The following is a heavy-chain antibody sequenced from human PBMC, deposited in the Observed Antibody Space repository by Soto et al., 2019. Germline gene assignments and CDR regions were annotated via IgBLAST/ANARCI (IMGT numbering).Heavy chain of an antibody. V-gene: IGHV3-23*01. CDR2: ISGSGGST. D-gene: IGHD6-19*01. Sequence: PGGSLRLSCAASGFTFSSYAMSWVRQAPGKGLEWVSAISGSGGSTYYADSVKGRFTISRDNSKNTLYLQMNSLRAEDTAVYYCAKGSSGWYQVILDYWGQGSLVIVSS. CDR3: AKGSSGWYQVILDY. J-gene: IGHJ4*02. CDR1: GFTFSSYA.